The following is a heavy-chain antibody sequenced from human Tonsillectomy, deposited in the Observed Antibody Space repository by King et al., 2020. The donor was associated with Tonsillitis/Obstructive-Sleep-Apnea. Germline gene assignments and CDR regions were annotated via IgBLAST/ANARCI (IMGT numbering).Heavy chain of an antibody. D-gene: IGHD1-26*01. J-gene: IGHJ1*01. V-gene: IGHV3-23*04. Sequence: VQLVQSGGGLVQPGGSLRLSCAASGFTFSSYAMSWVRQAPGKGLEWVSTISGSGGNTYYADSVKSRFTISRDNSKNTLYLQMNSLRAEDTAIYYCARPSGSYYGYFQHWGQGTLVTVSS. CDR2: ISGSGGNT. CDR1: GFTFSSYA. CDR3: ARPSGSYYGYFQH.